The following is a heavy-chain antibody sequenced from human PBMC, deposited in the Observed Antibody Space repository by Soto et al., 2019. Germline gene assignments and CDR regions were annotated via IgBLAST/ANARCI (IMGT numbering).Heavy chain of an antibody. V-gene: IGHV3-7*05. D-gene: IGHD3-3*01. CDR2: IKQDGSEK. CDR1: GFTFSSYW. J-gene: IGHJ6*02. CDR3: ARYMWHDFWSGYYIPYYYYGMDV. Sequence: GGSLRLSCAASGFTFSSYWMSWVRQAPGKGLEWVANIKQDGSEKYYVDSVKGRFTISRDNAKNSLYLQMNSLRAEDTAVYYCARYMWHDFWSGYYIPYYYYGMDVWGQGTTVTVSS.